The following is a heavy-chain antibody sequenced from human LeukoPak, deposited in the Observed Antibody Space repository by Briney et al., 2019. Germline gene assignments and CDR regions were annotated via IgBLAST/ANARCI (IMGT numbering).Heavy chain of an antibody. V-gene: IGHV3-30*02. J-gene: IGHJ6*03. CDR1: GFTFSSYG. Sequence: GESLRLSCAASGFTFSSYGIHWVRQAPGKGLEWVAFTRYDGSNNYYADSVKGRFTISRDNSKNTLYLQMNSLRAEDTAVYYCAKDFWAGSALLIYYMDVWGKGTTVAISS. D-gene: IGHD6-19*01. CDR3: AKDFWAGSALLIYYMDV. CDR2: TRYDGSNN.